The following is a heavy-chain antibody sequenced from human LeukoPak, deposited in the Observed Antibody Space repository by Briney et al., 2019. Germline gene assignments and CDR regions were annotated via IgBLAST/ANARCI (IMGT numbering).Heavy chain of an antibody. CDR3: ARDWHAFPMVRGVSGAFDI. CDR1: GFTFSSYS. Sequence: GGSLRLSCAASGFTFSSYSMNWVRQAPGKGLEWVSSISSSSSYIYYADSVKGRFTISRDNSKNTLYLRMNSLRAEDTAVYYCARDWHAFPMVRGVSGAFDIWGQGTMVTVSS. V-gene: IGHV3-21*04. J-gene: IGHJ3*02. CDR2: ISSSSSYI. D-gene: IGHD3-10*01.